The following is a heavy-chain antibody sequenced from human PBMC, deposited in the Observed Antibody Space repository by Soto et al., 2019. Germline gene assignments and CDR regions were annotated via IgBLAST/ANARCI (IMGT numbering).Heavy chain of an antibody. Sequence: LRLSCAGSGFPFGVFAMSWVRQAPGKGLEWVSGISGGGEKKYSAESVKGRFTVSRDNSKNILYLQMDTLRVEDTAIYFCAKDRYSEDDLGVHFHYGMDVWGKGTTVTVSS. CDR3: AKDRYSEDDLGVHFHYGMDV. CDR2: ISGGGEKK. CDR1: GFPFGVFA. D-gene: IGHD5-12*01. J-gene: IGHJ6*04. V-gene: IGHV3-23*01.